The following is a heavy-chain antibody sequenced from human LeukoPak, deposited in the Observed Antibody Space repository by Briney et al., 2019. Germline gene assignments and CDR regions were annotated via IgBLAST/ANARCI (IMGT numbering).Heavy chain of an antibody. J-gene: IGHJ4*02. CDR3: ARGGYYYDSSGTIDY. CDR1: GGSTSSYY. Sequence: SETLSLTCTVSGGSTSSYYWSWIRQPPGKELEWIGYIYYSGSTNYNPSLKSRVTISVDTSKNQFSLKLSSVTAADTAVYYCARGGYYYDSSGTIDYWGQGTLVTVSS. CDR2: IYYSGST. V-gene: IGHV4-59*01. D-gene: IGHD3-22*01.